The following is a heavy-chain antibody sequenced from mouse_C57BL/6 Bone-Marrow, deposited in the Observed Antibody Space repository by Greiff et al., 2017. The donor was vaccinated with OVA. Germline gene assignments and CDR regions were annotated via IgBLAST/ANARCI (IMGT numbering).Heavy chain of an antibody. CDR3: ATYGRRRGGFAY. CDR2: IYPRSGNT. CDR1: GYTFTSYG. Sequence: VNLVESGAELARPGASVKLSCKASGYTFTSYGISWVKQRTGQGLEWIGEIYPRSGNTYYNEKFKGKATLTADKSSSTAYMELRSLTSEDSAVYFCATYGRRRGGFAYWGQGTLVTVSA. J-gene: IGHJ3*01. V-gene: IGHV1-81*01. D-gene: IGHD1-1*01.